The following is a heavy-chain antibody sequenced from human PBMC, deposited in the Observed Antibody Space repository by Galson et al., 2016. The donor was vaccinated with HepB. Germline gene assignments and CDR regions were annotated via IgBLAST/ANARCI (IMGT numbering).Heavy chain of an antibody. CDR3: AKAPSGWSYYFDY. V-gene: IGHV3-23*01. J-gene: IGHJ4*02. D-gene: IGHD6-19*01. CDR2: ISGSGGTT. CDR1: GLTFSSYG. Sequence: SLRLSCAASGLTFSSYGMSWVRQAPGKGLEWVSTISGSGGTTYYADSVKGRFTISRDNSKNTVFLQMNSLTAEDTAVYYCAKAPSGWSYYFDYWGQGILGTVSS.